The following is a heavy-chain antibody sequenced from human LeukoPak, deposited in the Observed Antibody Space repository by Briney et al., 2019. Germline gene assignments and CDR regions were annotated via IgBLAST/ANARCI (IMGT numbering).Heavy chain of an antibody. D-gene: IGHD2-15*01. CDR3: AVGGVYCSGGACYSGSSAYMDV. J-gene: IGHJ6*03. Sequence: ASVKVSCKASGYTFTILSFSGVRQSPGQGLEWMAWIRAFNGNTNYAQKFQDRVTMTTDTSTGTAYMELRSLRSDATAVYYCAVGGVYCSGGACYSGSSAYMDVWGKGTTVTVSS. CDR2: IRAFNGNT. CDR1: GYTFTILS. V-gene: IGHV1-18*01.